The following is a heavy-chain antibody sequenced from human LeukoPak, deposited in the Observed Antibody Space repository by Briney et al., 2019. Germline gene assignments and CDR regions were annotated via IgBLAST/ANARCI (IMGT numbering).Heavy chain of an antibody. D-gene: IGHD3-3*01. Sequence: SETLSLTCAVYGGSFSGYHWTWIRQPPGKGLEWIGEINHSGVTSYKSSLKSRVTISVDTSKNQFSLKLSSVTAADTAVYYCAREWSALGQGTLVTVSS. J-gene: IGHJ5*02. CDR2: INHSGVT. CDR3: AREWSA. CDR1: GGSFSGYH. V-gene: IGHV4-34*01.